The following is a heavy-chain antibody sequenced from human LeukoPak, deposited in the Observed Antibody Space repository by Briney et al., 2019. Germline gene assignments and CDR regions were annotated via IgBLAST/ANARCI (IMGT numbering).Heavy chain of an antibody. CDR3: ARVADYGSGSYPFYFDY. CDR1: GFTFSSYG. D-gene: IGHD3-10*01. CDR2: IRYDGSNK. V-gene: IGHV3-30*02. J-gene: IGHJ4*02. Sequence: GGSLRLSCAASGFTFSSYGMHWVRQAPGKGLEWVAFIRYDGSNKYYADSVKGRFTISRDNSKNTLYLQMNSLRAEDTAVYYCARVADYGSGSYPFYFDYWGQGTLVTVSS.